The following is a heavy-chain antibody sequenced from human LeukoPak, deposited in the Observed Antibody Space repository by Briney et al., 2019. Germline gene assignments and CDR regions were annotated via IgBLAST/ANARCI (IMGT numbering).Heavy chain of an antibody. CDR2: IYYSGSA. V-gene: IGHV4-59*06. D-gene: IGHD6-19*01. CDR3: ARVDSSGWYVLDY. Sequence: PSETLSLTCTVSGGSISSYYWSWIRQPAGKGLEWIGYIYYSGSAYYNPSLKSRLTISVDTSKNQFSLSLSSVTAADTAIYYCARVDSSGWYVLDYWGRGTLVTVSS. J-gene: IGHJ4*02. CDR1: GGSISSYY.